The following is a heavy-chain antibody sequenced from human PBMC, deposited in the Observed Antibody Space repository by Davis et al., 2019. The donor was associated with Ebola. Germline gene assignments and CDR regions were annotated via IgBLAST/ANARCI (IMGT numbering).Heavy chain of an antibody. V-gene: IGHV4-59*01. CDR2: IYYSGST. Sequence: MPSETLSLTCTVSGGSISSYYWSWIRQPPGKGLEWIGYIYYSGSTNYNPSLRSRVTISVDTSKNQFSLKLSSVTAADTAVYYCARVRVDYYYGMDVWGQGTTVTVSS. J-gene: IGHJ6*02. D-gene: IGHD2-8*02. CDR1: GGSISSYY. CDR3: ARVRVDYYYGMDV.